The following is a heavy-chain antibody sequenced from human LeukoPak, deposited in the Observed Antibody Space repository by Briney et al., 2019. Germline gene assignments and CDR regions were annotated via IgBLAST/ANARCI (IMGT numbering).Heavy chain of an antibody. CDR3: ARGRDDYGGGFPIGGFDY. V-gene: IGHV3-74*01. Sequence: GGSLRLSCAASGFAFSSYWMRWVRQAPGKGLVWVSRINSDGSSTSYADSVKGRFTISRDNAKNTLYLQMNSLRAEDTAVYYCARGRDDYGGGFPIGGFDYWGQGTLVTVSS. CDR2: INSDGSST. CDR1: GFAFSSYW. J-gene: IGHJ4*02. D-gene: IGHD4-23*01.